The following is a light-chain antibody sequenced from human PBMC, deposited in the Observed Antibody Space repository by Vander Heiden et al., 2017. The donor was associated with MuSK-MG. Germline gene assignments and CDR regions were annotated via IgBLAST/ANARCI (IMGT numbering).Light chain of an antibody. CDR1: SSDVGSYNL. CDR3: CSYAGSRV. Sequence: PGQSITISCTGTSSDVGSYNLVSWYQQHPGKAPKLMIYEVSKRPSGVSNRFSGSKSGNTASLTISGLQAEDEDDYYCCSYAGSRVFGGGTKLTVL. V-gene: IGLV2-23*02. J-gene: IGLJ3*02. CDR2: EVS.